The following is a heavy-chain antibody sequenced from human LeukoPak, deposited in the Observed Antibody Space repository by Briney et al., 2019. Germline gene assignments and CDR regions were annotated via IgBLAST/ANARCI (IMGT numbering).Heavy chain of an antibody. V-gene: IGHV3-33*01. CDR2: IWYDGSNK. CDR1: GFTFSSYG. J-gene: IGHJ6*02. CDR3: ARTLCPGWSLAGDGMDV. D-gene: IGHD1-26*01. Sequence: QPGGSLRLSCAASGFTFSSYGMHWVRQAPGKGLEWVAVIWYDGSNKYYADSVKGRFTISRDNSKNTLYLQMNSLRAEDTAVYYCARTLCPGWSLAGDGMDVWGQGTTVTVSS.